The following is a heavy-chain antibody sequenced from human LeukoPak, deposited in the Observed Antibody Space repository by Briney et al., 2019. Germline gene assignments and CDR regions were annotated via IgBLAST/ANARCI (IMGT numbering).Heavy chain of an antibody. V-gene: IGHV1-24*01. Sequence: SSVKVSCKDSGYTLTQLSMHWVRQAPAKGLEWMGGFDPEDGETIYAQQFQGRVTITTDKSKSTAYMELGSLRCEDTAVYYCASPGVMPTYYYYFMDVWGKGTTVTVSS. D-gene: IGHD3-16*01. CDR2: FDPEDGET. CDR1: GYTLTQLS. J-gene: IGHJ6*03. CDR3: ASPGVMPTYYYYFMDV.